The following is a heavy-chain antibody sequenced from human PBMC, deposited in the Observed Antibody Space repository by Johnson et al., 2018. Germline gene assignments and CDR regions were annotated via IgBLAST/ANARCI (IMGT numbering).Heavy chain of an antibody. CDR2: ISYDGSNT. V-gene: IGHV3-30*18. J-gene: IGHJ3*02. Sequence: VQLVESGGGVVQPGRSLRLSCAASGFTFSRYGMHWVRQAPGKGLEWMAVISYDGSNTYYVDSVKGRFTISRENSKNTLDLQMNSLRAEDTAGYYCAKDPGLRASSGAFVIWGQGTMCTVSS. CDR1: GFTFSRYG. D-gene: IGHD3-16*01. CDR3: AKDPGLRASSGAFVI.